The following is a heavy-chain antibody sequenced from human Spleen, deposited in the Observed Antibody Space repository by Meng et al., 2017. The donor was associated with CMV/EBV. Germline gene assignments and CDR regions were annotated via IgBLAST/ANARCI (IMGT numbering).Heavy chain of an antibody. J-gene: IGHJ6*02. D-gene: IGHD5-18*01. CDR2: ISSSSSYI. Sequence: GESLKISCAAPGFTFSSYSMNWVRQAPGKGLEWVSSISSSSSYIYYADSVKGRFTISRDNAKNSLYLQMNSLRAEDTAVYYCARLTTAMVKGGNYYYYGMDVWGQGTTVTVSS. V-gene: IGHV3-21*01. CDR1: GFTFSSYS. CDR3: ARLTTAMVKGGNYYYYGMDV.